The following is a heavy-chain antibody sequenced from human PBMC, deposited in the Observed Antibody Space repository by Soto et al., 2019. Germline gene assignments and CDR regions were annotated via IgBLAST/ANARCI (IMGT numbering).Heavy chain of an antibody. V-gene: IGHV5-51*01. J-gene: IGHJ6*02. D-gene: IGHD5-12*01. CDR2: IYPGDSDT. CDR3: ARKRERGYDFYYYYGMDV. CDR1: GYSFTNYW. Sequence: GESLKISCKASGYSFTNYWIGWVRQMPGKGLEWMGIIYPGDSDTRYSPSFQGQVTISADKSINTAYLQWSSLKASDTAMYFCARKRERGYDFYYYYGMDVWGQGTTVTVSS.